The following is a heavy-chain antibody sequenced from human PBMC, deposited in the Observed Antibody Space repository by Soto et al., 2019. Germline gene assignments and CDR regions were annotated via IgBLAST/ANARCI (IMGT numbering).Heavy chain of an antibody. J-gene: IGHJ5*02. CDR1: GFILSDFA. D-gene: IGHD2-15*01. CDR3: AKTGCNGGSCFSWFDP. Sequence: QVQLVESGGGVVQPGGSLRLSCAASGFILSDFAMHWVRQAPGRGLEWVAVIIKDGKSKYYADSVRGRFTISSDTSKDTIFLQLTSLRLDDSAVYYCAKTGCNGGSCFSWFDPWGQGTPVIVSS. V-gene: IGHV3-30*04. CDR2: IIKDGKSK.